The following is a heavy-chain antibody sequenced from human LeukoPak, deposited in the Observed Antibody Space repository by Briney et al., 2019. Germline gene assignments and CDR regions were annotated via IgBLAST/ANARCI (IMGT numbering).Heavy chain of an antibody. CDR1: GFTVSSNC. J-gene: IGHJ6*02. Sequence: GGSLRLSCVVSGFTVSSNCMSWVRQAPGQGLQWVSVIYSDGTIYYSDSVKGRFTISRDNSKNILYLQMNSLRAEDTAVYYCARERIHFGSGRDLTDARLFYYYGMDVWGQGTTVTVS. D-gene: IGHD3-10*01. V-gene: IGHV3-53*01. CDR2: IYSDGTI. CDR3: ARERIHFGSGRDLTDARLFYYYGMDV.